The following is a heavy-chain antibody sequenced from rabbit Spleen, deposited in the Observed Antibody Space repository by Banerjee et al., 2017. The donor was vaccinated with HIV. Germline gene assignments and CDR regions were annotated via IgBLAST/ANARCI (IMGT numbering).Heavy chain of an antibody. Sequence: QSLEESGGDLVKPGASLTLTCTASGFSFSSTYYMCWVRQAPGKGLEWIGCIYGGSSGSTYYASWAKGRFTMSKTSSTTVTLQMTSLTAADTATYFCARADTSHDVYRYATDFKLWGQGTLVTVS. V-gene: IGHV1S40*01. D-gene: IGHD6-1*01. J-gene: IGHJ4*01. CDR2: IYGGSSGST. CDR3: ARADTSHDVYRYATDFKL. CDR1: GFSFSSTYY.